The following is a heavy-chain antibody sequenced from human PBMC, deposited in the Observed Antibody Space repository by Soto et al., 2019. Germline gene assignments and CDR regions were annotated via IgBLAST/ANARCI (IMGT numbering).Heavy chain of an antibody. CDR1: GFTFDDYG. Sequence: EVQLVESGGGVVRPGGSLRLSCAASGFTFDDYGMSWVRQAPGKGLEWVSGINWNGGSTGYADSVKGRFTISRDNAKNSLYLQMNSLRAEDTASYHCARVSGWTTPYYYYMDVWGKGTTVTVSS. CDR2: INWNGGST. D-gene: IGHD6-19*01. J-gene: IGHJ6*03. CDR3: ARVSGWTTPYYYYMDV. V-gene: IGHV3-20*01.